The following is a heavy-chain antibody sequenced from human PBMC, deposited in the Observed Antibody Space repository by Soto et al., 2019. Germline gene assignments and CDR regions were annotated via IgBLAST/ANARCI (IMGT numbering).Heavy chain of an antibody. D-gene: IGHD6-19*01. V-gene: IGHV3-74*01. CDR1: GFTFSSYW. CDR2: INSDGSST. Sequence: PGGSLRLSCAASGFTFSSYWMHWVRQAPGKGLAWVSRINSDGSSTSYADSVKGRFTISRDNAKNTLYLQMNSLRAEDTAVYYCARAREAGTFWFDPWGQGTLVTSPQ. CDR3: ARAREAGTFWFDP. J-gene: IGHJ5*02.